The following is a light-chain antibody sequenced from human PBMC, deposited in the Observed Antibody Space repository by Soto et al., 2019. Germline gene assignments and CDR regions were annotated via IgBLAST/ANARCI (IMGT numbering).Light chain of an antibody. J-gene: IGKJ4*01. CDR2: GAS. V-gene: IGKV3-20*01. CDR1: QSVSSTY. Sequence: EIVLTQSPDTLSLSPGERATLSCRASQSVSSTYLAWYQQKPGQAPRLLIYGASRRATGIPDRFSGSGSGTDFTLTISRLEPEDFAVYYCQQYGSWLTFGGGTKVEIK. CDR3: QQYGSWLT.